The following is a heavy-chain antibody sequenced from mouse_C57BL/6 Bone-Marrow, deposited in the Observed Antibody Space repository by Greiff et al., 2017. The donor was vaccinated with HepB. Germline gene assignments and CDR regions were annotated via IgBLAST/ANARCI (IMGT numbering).Heavy chain of an antibody. CDR1: GFSFNTYA. J-gene: IGHJ4*01. CDR3: VRQGNYEDAMDY. CDR2: IRSKSNNYAT. Sequence: EVQLVESGGGLVQPKGSLKLSCAASGFSFNTYAMNWVRQAPGKGLEWVARIRSKSNNYATYYADSVKDRFTISRDDSESMLYLQMNNLKTEDTAMYYCVRQGNYEDAMDYWGQGTSVTVSS. D-gene: IGHD2-4*01. V-gene: IGHV10-1*01.